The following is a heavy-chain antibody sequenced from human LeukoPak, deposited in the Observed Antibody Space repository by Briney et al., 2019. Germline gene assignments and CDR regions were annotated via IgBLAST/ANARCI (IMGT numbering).Heavy chain of an antibody. J-gene: IGHJ4*02. Sequence: ASVKVSCKASGYTFSSYYMHWVRQAPGQGLEWMGIINSSGGSTSYAQKFQGRVTMTRDTSTSRVYMELSSLRSEDTAVYYCAREANIRFLEWLLEPFDYWGQGTLVTVSS. CDR1: GYTFSSYY. CDR2: INSSGGST. V-gene: IGHV1-46*01. CDR3: AREANIRFLEWLLEPFDY. D-gene: IGHD3-3*01.